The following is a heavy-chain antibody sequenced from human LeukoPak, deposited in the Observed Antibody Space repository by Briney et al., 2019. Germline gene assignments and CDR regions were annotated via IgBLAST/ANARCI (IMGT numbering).Heavy chain of an antibody. CDR2: IRYDGSNK. Sequence: GGSLRLSCAASGFTFSSYGMHWVRQAPGKGLEWVAFIRYDGSNKYYADSVKGRFTISRDNSKNTLNLQMNSLRAEDTAVYYCAKGLTYYYDSSGYYYYYYYMDVWGKGTTVTVSS. CDR3: AKGLTYYYDSSGYYYYYYYMDV. CDR1: GFTFSSYG. D-gene: IGHD3-22*01. J-gene: IGHJ6*03. V-gene: IGHV3-30*02.